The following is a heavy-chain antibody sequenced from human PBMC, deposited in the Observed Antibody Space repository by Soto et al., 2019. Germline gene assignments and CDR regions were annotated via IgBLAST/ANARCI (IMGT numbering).Heavy chain of an antibody. CDR2: IKQDGSEK. CDR3: AREDPTDVLRYFDWLLSRPAQYY. Sequence: GGSLRLSCAASGFTFSSYWMSWVRQAPGKGLEWVANIKQDGSEKYYVDSVKGRFTISRDNAKNSLYLQMNSLRAEDTAVYYCAREDPTDVLRYFDWLLSRPAQYYWGQGTLVTVSS. V-gene: IGHV3-7*01. CDR1: GFTFSSYW. J-gene: IGHJ4*02. D-gene: IGHD3-9*01.